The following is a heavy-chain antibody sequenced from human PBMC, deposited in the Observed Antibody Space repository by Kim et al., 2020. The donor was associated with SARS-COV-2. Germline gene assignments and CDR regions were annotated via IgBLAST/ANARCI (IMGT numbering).Heavy chain of an antibody. J-gene: IGHJ3*02. CDR1: GFTFSSYW. D-gene: IGHD5-18*01. CDR3: ARRLGGYSYGFDAFDI. V-gene: IGHV3-7*01. Sequence: GGSLRLSCAASGFTFSSYWMSWVRQAPGKGLEWVANIKQDGSEKYYVDSVKGRFTISRDNAKNSLYLQMNSLRAEDTAVYYCARRLGGYSYGFDAFDIWGQGTMVTVSS. CDR2: IKQDGSEK.